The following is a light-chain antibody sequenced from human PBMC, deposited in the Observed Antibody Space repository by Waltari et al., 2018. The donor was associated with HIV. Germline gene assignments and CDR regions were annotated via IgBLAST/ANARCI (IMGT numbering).Light chain of an antibody. Sequence: QSALTQPASVSGSPGQSITISCTGTSSDVGSYNLVSWYQQHPGKAPNLMIYEGSKRPSGVSNRFSVSQSGNTASLTISGLQAEDEADYYCCSYAGSSTSWVFGGGTKLTVL. CDR2: EGS. CDR1: SSDVGSYNL. J-gene: IGLJ3*02. V-gene: IGLV2-23*01. CDR3: CSYAGSSTSWV.